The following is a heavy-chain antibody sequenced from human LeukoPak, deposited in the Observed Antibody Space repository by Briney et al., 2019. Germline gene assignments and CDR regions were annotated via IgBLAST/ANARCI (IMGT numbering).Heavy chain of an antibody. CDR2: ISGGGVTT. D-gene: IGHD1-20*01. CDR3: ARGRVSGKADYYYGMDV. CDR1: GFTFSSYA. Sequence: GGSLRLSCAASGFTFSSYAMSWVRQAPGMGLEWVSGISGGGVTTYYADSVKGRFTISRDISKNTLYLQMNSLRAEDTAVYYCARGRVSGKADYYYGMDVWGQGTTVTVSS. V-gene: IGHV3-23*01. J-gene: IGHJ6*02.